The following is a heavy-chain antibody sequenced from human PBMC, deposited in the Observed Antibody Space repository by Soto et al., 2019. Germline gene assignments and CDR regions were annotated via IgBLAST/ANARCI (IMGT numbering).Heavy chain of an antibody. CDR3: ARGRLSRELYPTYFDY. D-gene: IGHD3-10*01. V-gene: IGHV3-49*04. Sequence: EVQLVESGGGLLQPGRSLRLSCTTSGFTFGGYAMSWVRQAPGKGLEWVGFIRGKAYSGTTEYAASVRGRFTISRDDSKSIAYLQMNSLESEDTAVYYCARGRLSRELYPTYFDYWGQGTLVTVSS. CDR2: IRGKAYSGTT. CDR1: GFTFGGYA. J-gene: IGHJ4*02.